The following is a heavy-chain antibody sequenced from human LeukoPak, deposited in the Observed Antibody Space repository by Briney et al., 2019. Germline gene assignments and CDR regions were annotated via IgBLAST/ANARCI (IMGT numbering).Heavy chain of an antibody. CDR3: ARENTLVRGTRNPFDY. Sequence: SQTLSLTCAISGASVSSNDAAWNWIRQSPSRGLEWLGRTFYRSKWYYDSAVSVKSRITINPDTSKNQFSLQLNSVTPKDTAVYYCARENTLVRGTRNPFDYWGRGTLVTVSS. CDR2: TFYRSKWYY. D-gene: IGHD3-10*01. CDR1: GASVSSNDAA. J-gene: IGHJ4*02. V-gene: IGHV6-1*01.